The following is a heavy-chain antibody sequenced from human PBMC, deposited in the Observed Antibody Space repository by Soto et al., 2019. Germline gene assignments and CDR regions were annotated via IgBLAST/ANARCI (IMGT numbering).Heavy chain of an antibody. V-gene: IGHV2-5*01. Sequence: QITLKESGPTLVKPTQTLTLTCTFSGFSLTTAGAGVGWIRQPPGKALEWLALTYWNDATRYNPSLKSSLTLTKDTSKNQVVVTVANMDPVDTATYYCAHRGYGNYPGDNWFDTWGQELLVIVSS. CDR1: GFSLTTAGAG. CDR3: AHRGYGNYPGDNWFDT. CDR2: TYWNDAT. D-gene: IGHD4-17*01. J-gene: IGHJ5*02.